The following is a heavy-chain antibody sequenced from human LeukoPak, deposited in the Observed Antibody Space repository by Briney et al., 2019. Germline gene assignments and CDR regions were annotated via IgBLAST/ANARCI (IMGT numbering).Heavy chain of an antibody. J-gene: IGHJ6*03. CDR3: VRPRPGYYMDV. V-gene: IGHV3-7*01. D-gene: IGHD1-1*01. CDR2: IKQDGSEK. CDR1: GFTFSSYW. Sequence: GGSLGLSCAASGFTFSSYWMSWVRQAPGKGLEWVANIKQDGSEKYYVDSVKGRFTISRDNAKNSLYLQMNSLRAEDTAVYYCVRPRPGYYMDVWGKGTTVTVSS.